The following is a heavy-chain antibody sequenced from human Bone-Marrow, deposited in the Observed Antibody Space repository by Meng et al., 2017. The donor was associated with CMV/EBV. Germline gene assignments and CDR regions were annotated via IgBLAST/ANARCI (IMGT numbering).Heavy chain of an antibody. CDR2: IIPILGIA. J-gene: IGHJ6*02. CDR3: ARVPQGAAAYYYYGMDV. D-gene: IGHD2-2*01. CDR1: GGTFSSYT. Sequence: SVKVSCKASGGTFSSYTISWVRQAPGQGLEWMGRIIPILGIANDAQKFQGRVTITADKSTSTAYMALSSLRPEDTAVYYCARVPQGAAAYYYYGMDVWGQGTTVTVSS. V-gene: IGHV1-69*02.